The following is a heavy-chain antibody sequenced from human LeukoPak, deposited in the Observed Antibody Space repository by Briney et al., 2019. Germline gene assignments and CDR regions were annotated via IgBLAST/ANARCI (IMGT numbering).Heavy chain of an antibody. CDR1: GGSISSYY. J-gene: IGHJ5*02. Sequence: PSETLSLTCAVYGGSISSYYWSWIRQPPGKGLEWIGYIYYSGSTNYNPSLKSRVTISVDTSKNQFSLKLSSVTAADTAVYYCARHDLWSFDPWGQGTLVTVSS. V-gene: IGHV4-59*08. D-gene: IGHD3-16*01. CDR3: ARHDLWSFDP. CDR2: IYYSGST.